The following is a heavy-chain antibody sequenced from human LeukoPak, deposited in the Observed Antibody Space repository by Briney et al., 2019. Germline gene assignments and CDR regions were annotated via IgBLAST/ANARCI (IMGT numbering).Heavy chain of an antibody. Sequence: PGGSLRLSCAASGFTFSSYWMNWARQAPGKGLEWVGRIKKKNEGGATEYAAPVKGRFTISRDDSSYILYLQMNSLKTEDTAMYFCTTSGNPSLTDIWGQGTMVTVSS. CDR1: GFTFSSYW. CDR2: IKKKNEGGAT. D-gene: IGHD1-26*01. V-gene: IGHV3-15*05. CDR3: TTSGNPSLTDI. J-gene: IGHJ3*02.